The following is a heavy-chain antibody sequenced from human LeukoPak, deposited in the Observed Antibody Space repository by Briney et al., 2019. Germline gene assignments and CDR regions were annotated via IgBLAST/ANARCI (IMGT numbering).Heavy chain of an antibody. CDR1: GGSISSYY. D-gene: IGHD4-23*01. CDR3: AREVGGGNAFDY. J-gene: IGHJ4*02. CDR2: IYYSGST. Sequence: SETLSLTCTVSGGSISSYYWSWIRQPPGKGLEWIGYIYYSGSTNYNPSPKSRVTISVDTSKNQFSLKLSSVTAADTAVYYCAREVGGGNAFDYWGQGTLVTVSS. V-gene: IGHV4-59*01.